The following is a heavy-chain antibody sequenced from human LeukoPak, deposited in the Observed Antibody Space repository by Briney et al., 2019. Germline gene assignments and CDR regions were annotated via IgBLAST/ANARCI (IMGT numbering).Heavy chain of an antibody. Sequence: KSSETLSLTCTVSGGSISSSNYYWGWIRQPPGKGLEWIGSIYYSGTTYYSSSLKSRVIISVDTSKNQFSLKLSSVTVTDTAVYYCARHEAQDFDYWGQGTLVTVSS. J-gene: IGHJ4*02. CDR2: IYYSGTT. CDR3: ARHEAQDFDY. V-gene: IGHV4-39*01. CDR1: GGSISSSNYY.